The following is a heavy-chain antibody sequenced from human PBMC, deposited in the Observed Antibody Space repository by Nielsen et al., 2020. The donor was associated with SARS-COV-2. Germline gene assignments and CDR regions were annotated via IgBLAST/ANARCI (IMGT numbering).Heavy chain of an antibody. CDR2: IYYSGST. J-gene: IGHJ4*02. CDR3: ARHAPGYYDY. V-gene: IGHV4-59*08. Sequence: RQAPGKGLEWIGYIYYSGSTSYNPSPKSRVTISVDTSKNQFSLKLSSVTAADTAVYHCARHAPGYYDYWGQGTLVTVSS.